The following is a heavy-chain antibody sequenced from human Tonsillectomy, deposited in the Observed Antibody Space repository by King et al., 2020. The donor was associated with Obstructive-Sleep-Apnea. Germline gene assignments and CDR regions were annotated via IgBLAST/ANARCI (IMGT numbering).Heavy chain of an antibody. D-gene: IGHD3-10*01. CDR2: INHSGST. Sequence: VQLQQWGAGLLKPSETLSLTCAVYGGSFSGYYWSWIRQPPGKGLEWIGEINHSGSTNYNPSLKSRVTISVDTSKNQFSLKLSSVTAADTAVYYCARGRAYYGSGKQYFQHWGQGTLVTVSS. CDR3: ARGRAYYGSGKQYFQH. J-gene: IGHJ1*01. V-gene: IGHV4-34*01. CDR1: GGSFSGYY.